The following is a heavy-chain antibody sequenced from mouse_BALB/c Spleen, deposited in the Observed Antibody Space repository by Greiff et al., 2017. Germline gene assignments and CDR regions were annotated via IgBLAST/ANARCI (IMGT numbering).Heavy chain of an antibody. D-gene: IGHD2-10*02. CDR1: GDSITSGY. CDR2: ISYSGST. CDR3: ARKYGNLYYAMDY. J-gene: IGHJ4*01. V-gene: IGHV3-8*02. Sequence: EVQLQESGPSLVKPSQTLSLTCSVTGDSITSGYWNWIRKFPGNKLEYMGYISYSGSTYYNPSLKSRISITRDTSKNQYYLQLNSVTTEDTATYYCARKYGNLYYAMDYWGQGTSVTVSS.